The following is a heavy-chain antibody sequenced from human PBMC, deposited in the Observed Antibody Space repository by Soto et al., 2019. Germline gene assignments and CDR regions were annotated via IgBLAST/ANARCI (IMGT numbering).Heavy chain of an antibody. V-gene: IGHV3-74*01. J-gene: IGHJ4*02. CDR1: GFTFSSYW. CDR2: INSDGSST. Sequence: EVQLVESGGGLVQPGGSLRLSCAASGFTFSSYWMHWVRQAPGKGLVWVSRINSDGSSTSYADSVKGRFTISRDNAKNRMYLHMNSLRAGDTDVYYCARDGVSGGSTDWGQGSLVTVSS. D-gene: IGHD1-26*01. CDR3: ARDGVSGGSTD.